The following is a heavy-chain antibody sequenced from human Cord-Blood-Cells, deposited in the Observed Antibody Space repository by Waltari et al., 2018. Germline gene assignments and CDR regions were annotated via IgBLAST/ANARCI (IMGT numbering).Heavy chain of an antibody. CDR1: GGSISSSSYY. J-gene: IGHJ4*02. V-gene: IGHV4-39*01. Sequence: QLQLQESGPGLVKPSETLSLTCTVSGGSISSSSYYWGWIRQPQGKGLEWIGSIYYSGSTYYHPSLKSRVTISVDTSKNQFSLKLSSVTAADTAVYYCARLAGSSWYNFDYWGQGTLVTVSS. CDR2: IYYSGST. D-gene: IGHD6-13*01. CDR3: ARLAGSSWYNFDY.